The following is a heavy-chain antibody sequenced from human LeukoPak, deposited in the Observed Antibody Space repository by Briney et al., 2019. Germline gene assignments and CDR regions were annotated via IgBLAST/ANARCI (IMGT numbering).Heavy chain of an antibody. V-gene: IGHV3-48*01. CDR1: GLTFSSYS. J-gene: IGHJ4*02. CDR2: ISSSSSTI. D-gene: IGHD2/OR15-2a*01. CDR3: ARDLEYLGWDY. Sequence: GGSLRLSCAASGLTFSSYSMNWVRQAPGKGLEWVSYISSSSSTIYYADSVKGRFTISRDNAKNSLYLQMNSLRAEDTAVYYCARDLEYLGWDYWGQGTLVTVSS.